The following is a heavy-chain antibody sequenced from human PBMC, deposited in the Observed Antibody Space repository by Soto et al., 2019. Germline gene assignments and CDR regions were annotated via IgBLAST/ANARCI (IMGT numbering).Heavy chain of an antibody. D-gene: IGHD2-15*01. J-gene: IGHJ6*02. CDR3: AKVHCSGGSCYEYYYYGMDV. CDR1: GFTFSSYA. CDR2: ISGSGGST. Sequence: GGSLRLSCAASGFTFSSYAMSWVRQAPGKGLEWVSAISGSGGSTYYADSVKGRFTISRDNSKNTLYLQMNSLRAEDTAVYYCAKVHCSGGSCYEYYYYGMDVWGQGTTVTVSS. V-gene: IGHV3-23*01.